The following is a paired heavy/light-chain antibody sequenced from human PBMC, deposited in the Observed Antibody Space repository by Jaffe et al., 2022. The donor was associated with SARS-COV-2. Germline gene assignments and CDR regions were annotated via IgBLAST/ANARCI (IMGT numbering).Heavy chain of an antibody. CDR3: ARALGSSSYYYFDY. D-gene: IGHD6-13*01. J-gene: IGHJ4*02. CDR2: IYYSGST. V-gene: IGHV4-39*01. CDR1: GGSISSSGSY. Sequence: QLQLQESGPGLVKSSETLSLTCIVSGGSISSSGSYWGWIRQPPGRGLEWIGSIYYSGSTYYTPSLDSRVTISVDTSKNQVSLMLTSVTAADTAVYYCARALGSSSYYYFDYWGQGTLVTVSS.
Light chain of an antibody. CDR3: YSRDRSGKNFL. CDR1: GLRSYY. CDR2: YKN. J-gene: IGLJ3*02. V-gene: IGLV3-19*01. Sequence: SSELTQDPAVSVALGQTVSITCQGDGLRSYYASWYQQKPGQAPVLVIYYKNNRPSGIPDRFSGSSSGNTASLTITGAQAEDEADYYCYSRDRSGKNFLFGGGTKLTVL.